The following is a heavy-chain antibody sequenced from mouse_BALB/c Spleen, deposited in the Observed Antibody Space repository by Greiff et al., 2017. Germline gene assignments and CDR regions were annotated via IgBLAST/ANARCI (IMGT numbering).Heavy chain of an antibody. Sequence: QVQLKQPGAGLVMPGASVKMSCKASGYTFTDYWMHWVQQRPGQGLEWIGAIDTSDSYTSYNQKFKGKATLTVDETSSTDYMQLSSLTSEDSAVYNCARYYYGSSYSIDYWGQGTTLTVSS. CDR1: GYTFTDYW. D-gene: IGHD1-1*01. CDR2: IDTSDSYT. CDR3: ARYYYGSSYSIDY. V-gene: IGHV1-69*01. J-gene: IGHJ2*01.